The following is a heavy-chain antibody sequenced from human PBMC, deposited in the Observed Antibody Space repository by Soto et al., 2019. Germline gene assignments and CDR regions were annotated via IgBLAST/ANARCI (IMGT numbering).Heavy chain of an antibody. CDR3: ARGRLRSLYFDY. D-gene: IGHD5-12*01. CDR2: IYYSGST. Sequence: SETLSLTCTVSGGSISSSSYYWGWIRQPPGKGLEWIGSIYYSGSTYYNPSLKSRVTISVDTSKNQFSLKLSSVTAADTAVYYCARGRLRSLYFDYWGQGTLVTVSS. J-gene: IGHJ4*02. CDR1: GGSISSSSYY. V-gene: IGHV4-39*01.